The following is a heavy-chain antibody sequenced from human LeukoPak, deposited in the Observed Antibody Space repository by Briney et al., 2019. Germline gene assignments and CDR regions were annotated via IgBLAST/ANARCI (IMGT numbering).Heavy chain of an antibody. J-gene: IGHJ4*02. CDR2: IRYDGSNK. V-gene: IGHV3-30*02. CDR3: AKAPNYSGSYYAGY. Sequence: GGSLRLSCAASGFTFSSYGVHWVRQAPGKGLEWVAFIRYDGSNKYYADSVKGRFTISRDNSKNTLYLQMNSLRAEDTAVYYCAKAPNYSGSYYAGYWGQGALVTVSS. D-gene: IGHD1-26*01. CDR1: GFTFSSYG.